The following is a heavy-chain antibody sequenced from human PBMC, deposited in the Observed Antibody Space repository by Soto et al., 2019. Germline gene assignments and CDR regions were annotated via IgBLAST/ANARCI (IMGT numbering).Heavy chain of an antibody. V-gene: IGHV3-23*01. D-gene: IGHD6-13*01. CDR3: AKDSGSSGPRTLI. J-gene: IGHJ3*02. CDR1: GFTFSSYA. Sequence: QSGGSLRLSCAASGFTFSSYAMSWVRQAPGNGLEWVSAISGSGGSTYYADSVKGRFTISRDNSKNTLYLQMNSLRAEDTAVYYCAKDSGSSGPRTLIWGQGTMVTVSS. CDR2: ISGSGGST.